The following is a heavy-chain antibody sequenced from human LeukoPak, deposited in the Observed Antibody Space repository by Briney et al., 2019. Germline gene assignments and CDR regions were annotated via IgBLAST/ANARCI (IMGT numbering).Heavy chain of an antibody. Sequence: GGSLRLSCAASGFTFSSYGMHWVRQAPGKGLEWVAVIWYDGSNKYYADSVKGRFTISRDNSKNTLYLRMNSLRAEDTAVYYCARDEYYYDSSGYYLDYWGQGTLVTVSS. CDR3: ARDEYYYDSSGYYLDY. D-gene: IGHD3-22*01. V-gene: IGHV3-33*01. CDR2: IWYDGSNK. CDR1: GFTFSSYG. J-gene: IGHJ4*02.